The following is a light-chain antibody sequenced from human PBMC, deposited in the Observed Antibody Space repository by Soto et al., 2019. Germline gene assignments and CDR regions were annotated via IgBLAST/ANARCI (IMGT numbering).Light chain of an antibody. CDR3: QQSYSTPQT. CDR1: QDISNY. CDR2: AAS. V-gene: IGKV1-39*01. Sequence: DSQMTESTSSLSASVGDRVTITCQASQDISNYLNWYQQKPGKAPKLLIYAASSLQSGVPSRFSGSGSGTDFTLTISSLQPEDFATYYCQQSYSTPQTSGQGTKV. J-gene: IGKJ1*01.